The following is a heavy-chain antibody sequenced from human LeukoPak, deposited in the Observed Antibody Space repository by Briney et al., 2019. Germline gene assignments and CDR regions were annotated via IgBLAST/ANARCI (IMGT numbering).Heavy chain of an antibody. V-gene: IGHV3-15*01. CDR1: GFTFSGSA. D-gene: IGHD3-9*01. J-gene: IGHJ4*02. Sequence: GGSLRLSCAGSGFTFSGSAIHWVRQASGKGLEWLGRIKSKTDGGTTDYAAPVTGRFTISRDDSKNTLYLQMNSLKTEDTAVYHCTSDFDILTGSQDYWGQGTLVTVSS. CDR3: TSDFDILTGSQDY. CDR2: IKSKTDGGTT.